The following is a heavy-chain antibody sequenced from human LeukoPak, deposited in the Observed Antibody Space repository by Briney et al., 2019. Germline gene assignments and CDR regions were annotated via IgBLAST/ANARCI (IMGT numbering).Heavy chain of an antibody. CDR1: GGSISSSSYY. D-gene: IGHD1-14*01. CDR3: ARGNPETDLEPAFDI. J-gene: IGHJ3*02. V-gene: IGHV4-39*07. Sequence: SETLSRTCTVSGGSISSSSYYWSWIRQPPGKGLEWIGEINHSGSTNYNPSLKSRVTISVDTSKNQFSLKLSSVTAADTAVYYCARGNPETDLEPAFDIWGQGTMVTVSS. CDR2: INHSGST.